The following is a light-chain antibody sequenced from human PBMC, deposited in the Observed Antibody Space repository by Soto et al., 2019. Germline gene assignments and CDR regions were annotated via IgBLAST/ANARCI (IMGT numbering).Light chain of an antibody. CDR1: QSFSSSY. J-gene: IGKJ1*01. CDR3: QQFGSSPPRT. Sequence: EIVLTPSPGTLSLSPGERATLSCRASQSFSSSYLAWYQQKPGQAPRLLIYGASRRATGIPDRFSGSGSGTDFTLPISRLEPEDFAVYYCQQFGSSPPRTFGQGIKVQIK. V-gene: IGKV3-20*01. CDR2: GAS.